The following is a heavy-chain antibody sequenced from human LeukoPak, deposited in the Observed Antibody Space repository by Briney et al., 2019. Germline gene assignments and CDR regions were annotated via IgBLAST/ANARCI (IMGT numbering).Heavy chain of an antibody. V-gene: IGHV3-30*02. CDR2: IRYDGSNK. CDR1: GFTFSSYG. J-gene: IGHJ6*03. CDR3: AKGLVGATTSYYYMDV. Sequence: GGSLRLSCAASGFTFSSYGMHWVRQARGKGLEWVAVIRYDGSNKYYADSVKGRFTISRDNSKNTLYLQMNSLRAEDTAVYYCAKGLVGATTSYYYMDVWGKGTTVTVSS. D-gene: IGHD1-26*01.